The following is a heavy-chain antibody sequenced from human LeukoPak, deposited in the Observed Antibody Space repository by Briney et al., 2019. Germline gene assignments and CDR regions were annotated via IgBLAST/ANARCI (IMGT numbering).Heavy chain of an antibody. D-gene: IGHD3-10*01. V-gene: IGHV4-59*01. CDR3: ARERSMVRGVSWFDP. Sequence: SETLSLTCTVSGGSISRYYWSWVRQPPGKGLEWIGYIYYSGSTDYNPSLKSRVTISVDTSKSQFSLNLTSVTAADTAVYYCARERSMVRGVSWFDPWGQGTLVTVSS. CDR2: IYYSGST. J-gene: IGHJ5*02. CDR1: GGSISRYY.